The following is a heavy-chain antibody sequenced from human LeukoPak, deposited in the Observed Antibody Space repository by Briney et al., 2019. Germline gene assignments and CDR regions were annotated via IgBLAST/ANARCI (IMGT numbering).Heavy chain of an antibody. CDR1: GYTFTGYY. D-gene: IGHD2-2*02. CDR2: INPNSSGT. V-gene: IGHV1-2*02. J-gene: IGHJ5*02. CDR3: ARDGGYCSSTSCYRGWFDP. Sequence: ASVKVSCKASGYTFTGYYMHWVRQAPGQGLEWMGWINPNSSGTNYAQKFQGRVTMTRDTSISTAYMELSRLRSDDTAVYYCARDGGYCSSTSCYRGWFDPWGQGALVTVSS.